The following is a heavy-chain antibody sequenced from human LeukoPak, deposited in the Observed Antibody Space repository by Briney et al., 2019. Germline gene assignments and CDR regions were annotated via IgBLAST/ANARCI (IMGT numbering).Heavy chain of an antibody. J-gene: IGHJ4*02. Sequence: SETLSLTCTVSGGSISSSSYYWVWIRQPPGKGLEWIGSIYYSGSTYYNPSLKSRVTISVDTSKNQFSLKLSSVTAADTAVYYCARRGMAAAAGTEYWGQGTLVTVSS. CDR2: IYYSGST. CDR1: GGSISSSSYY. D-gene: IGHD6-13*01. CDR3: ARRGMAAAAGTEY. V-gene: IGHV4-39*01.